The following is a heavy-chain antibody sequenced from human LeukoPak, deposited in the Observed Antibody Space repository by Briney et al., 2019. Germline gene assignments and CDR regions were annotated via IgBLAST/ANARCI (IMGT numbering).Heavy chain of an antibody. CDR1: GFTFSGYW. V-gene: IGHV3-7*01. Sequence: GGSLRLSCAASGFTFSGYWMSWVRQAPGKGLEWVANIKQDGSEKYYVDSVKGRFTISRDNAKNSLYLQMNSLRAEDTAVYYCAREGEIAAAGPYYFDYWGQGTLVTVSS. D-gene: IGHD6-13*01. CDR2: IKQDGSEK. J-gene: IGHJ4*02. CDR3: AREGEIAAAGPYYFDY.